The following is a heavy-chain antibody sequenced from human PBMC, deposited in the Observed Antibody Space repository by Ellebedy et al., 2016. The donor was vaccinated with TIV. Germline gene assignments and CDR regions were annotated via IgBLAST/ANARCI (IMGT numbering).Heavy chain of an antibody. CDR3: ARAQAPTYYYDSSGYWYFDY. CDR2: TYYRSKWYN. CDR1: GDSVSSNSAA. D-gene: IGHD3-22*01. Sequence: SQTLSLTCAISGDSVSSNSAAWNWIRQSPSRGLEWLGRTYYRSKWYNDYAVSMKSRITINPDTSKNQFSLQLNSVTPEDTAVYYCARAQAPTYYYDSSGYWYFDYWGQGTLVTVSS. J-gene: IGHJ4*02. V-gene: IGHV6-1*01.